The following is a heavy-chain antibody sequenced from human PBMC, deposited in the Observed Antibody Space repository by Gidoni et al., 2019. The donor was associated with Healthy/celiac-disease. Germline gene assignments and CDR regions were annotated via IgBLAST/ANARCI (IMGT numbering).Heavy chain of an antibody. CDR3: ATQPLDYRYCSGGSCYNAVFDY. CDR2: IYHSGST. CDR1: GYSISSGYY. V-gene: IGHV4-38-2*01. Sequence: QVQLQESGPGLVKPSETLSLTCAVSGYSISSGYYWCWIRQPPGKGLEWIGSIYHSGSTYYNPSLKSRVTISVDTSKNQFSLKLSSVTAADTAVYYCATQPLDYRYCSGGSCYNAVFDYWGQGTLVTVSS. J-gene: IGHJ4*02. D-gene: IGHD2-15*01.